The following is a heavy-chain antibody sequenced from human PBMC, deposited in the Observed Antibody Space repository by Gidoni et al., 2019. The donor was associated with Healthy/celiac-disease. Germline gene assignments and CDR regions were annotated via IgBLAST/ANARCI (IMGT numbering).Heavy chain of an antibody. CDR2: INHSGST. V-gene: IGHV4-34*01. D-gene: IGHD1-26*01. Sequence: QVQLQQWGAGLLKPSETLSLTCAVYGGSFSGYYWSWIRQPPGKGLEWIGEINHSGSTNYNPSLKSRVTISVDTSKNQFSLKLSSVTAADTAVYYCAIRRVGATGGWFDPWGQGTLVTVSS. J-gene: IGHJ5*02. CDR3: AIRRVGATGGWFDP. CDR1: GGSFSGYY.